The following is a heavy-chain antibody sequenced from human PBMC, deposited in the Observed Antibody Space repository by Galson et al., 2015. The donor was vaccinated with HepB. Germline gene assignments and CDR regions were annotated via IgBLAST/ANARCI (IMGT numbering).Heavy chain of an antibody. Sequence: SLRLSCAASGFAFSRYAMSWVRQAPGKGLEWLSAISGSDDSTYFADSGKGRFSIFRDNSKNTLYLQLNSLRAEDTAVYYCAANNADGESTFDFWGQAPLVTVSS. CDR3: AANNADGESTFDF. CDR2: ISGSDDST. J-gene: IGHJ4*02. D-gene: IGHD4-17*01. CDR1: GFAFSRYA. V-gene: IGHV3-23*01.